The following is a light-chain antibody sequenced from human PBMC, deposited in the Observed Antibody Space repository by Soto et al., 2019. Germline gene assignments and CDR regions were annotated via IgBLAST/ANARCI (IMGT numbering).Light chain of an antibody. CDR1: QSVSSSY. V-gene: IGKV3-20*01. CDR2: GAS. CDR3: QQDGSSPLFT. J-gene: IGKJ3*01. Sequence: EIVLTQSPGTLSLSPGERATLSCRASQSVSSSYLAWYQQKPGQAPRLLIYGASGRATGIPDRFSGSGSGTDVTLTISRLEPEDFAVYYCQQDGSSPLFTFGPGTKVYIK.